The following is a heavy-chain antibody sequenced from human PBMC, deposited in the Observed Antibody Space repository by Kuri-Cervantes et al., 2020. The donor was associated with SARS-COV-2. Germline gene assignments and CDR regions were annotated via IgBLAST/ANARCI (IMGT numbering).Heavy chain of an antibody. J-gene: IGHJ6*03. CDR1: GFTFSSYS. D-gene: IGHD2-21*01. CDR3: ARVAGEGPIYYYYMDV. Sequence: GGSLRLSCAASGFTFSSYSMNWVRQAPGKGLEWVSSISSSSSYIYYADSVKGRFTISKESGENSLYLHMNILRGDDTAVYYCARVAGEGPIYYYYMDVWGKGTTVTVSS. CDR2: ISSSSSYI. V-gene: IGHV3-21*01.